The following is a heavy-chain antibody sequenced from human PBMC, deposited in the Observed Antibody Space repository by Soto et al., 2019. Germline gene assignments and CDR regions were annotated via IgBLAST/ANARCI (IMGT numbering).Heavy chain of an antibody. D-gene: IGHD5-18*01. J-gene: IGHJ4*02. CDR3: ARGDTDMVTHWSLDY. Sequence: GASVKVSCTASGCTSSSYAISWVRQSPGQGLEWMGGIIPIFGTANYAQKFQGRVTITADKSKNTLYLQMNSLRAEDTAVYYCARGDTDMVTHWSLDYSRQGTLVTVSS. V-gene: IGHV1-69*06. CDR1: GCTSSSYA. CDR2: IIPIFGTA.